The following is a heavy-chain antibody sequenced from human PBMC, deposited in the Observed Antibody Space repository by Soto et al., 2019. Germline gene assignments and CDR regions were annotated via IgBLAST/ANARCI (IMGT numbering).Heavy chain of an antibody. Sequence: ASVKVSCKASGYTFTGYYMHWVRQAPGQGLEWMGWINPNTGGTSSAQRFQGRVTMTRDTSISTAYMELSRLRSDDTAVYYCARSLTTLTTLLDCWGQGTLVTVSS. D-gene: IGHD4-17*01. CDR2: INPNTGGT. J-gene: IGHJ4*02. CDR3: ARSLTTLTTLLDC. CDR1: GYTFTGYY. V-gene: IGHV1-2*02.